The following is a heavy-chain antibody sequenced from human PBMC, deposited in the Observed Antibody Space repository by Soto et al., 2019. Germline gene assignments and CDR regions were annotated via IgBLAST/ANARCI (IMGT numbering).Heavy chain of an antibody. Sequence: SVKVSCKASGGTFSSYAISWVLQAPGQGLEWMGGIIPIFGTANYAQKFQGRVTITADESTSTAYMELSSLRSEDTAVYYCARDRSSGFLNWFDPWGQGTLVTVS. CDR2: IIPIFGTA. D-gene: IGHD3-3*01. J-gene: IGHJ5*02. CDR3: ARDRSSGFLNWFDP. V-gene: IGHV1-69*13. CDR1: GGTFSSYA.